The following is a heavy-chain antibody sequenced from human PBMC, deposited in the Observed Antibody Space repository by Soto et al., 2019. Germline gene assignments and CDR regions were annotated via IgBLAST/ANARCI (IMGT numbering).Heavy chain of an antibody. Sequence: PGGSLRLSCAASGFTFSSYGMHWVRQAPGKGLEWVAVISYDGSNKYYADSVKGRFTISRDNSKNTLYLQMNSLRAEDTAVYYCAKDYYEMIVVGIWAHYYGMDVWGQGTTVTVSS. D-gene: IGHD3-22*01. CDR1: GFTFSSYG. CDR3: AKDYYEMIVVGIWAHYYGMDV. CDR2: ISYDGSNK. J-gene: IGHJ6*02. V-gene: IGHV3-30*18.